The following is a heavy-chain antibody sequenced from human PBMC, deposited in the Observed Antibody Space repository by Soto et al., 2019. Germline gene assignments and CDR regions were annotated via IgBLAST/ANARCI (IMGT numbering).Heavy chain of an antibody. CDR1: GFTFSSYG. V-gene: IGHV3-30*03. CDR3: TGEVASGY. Sequence: QVQLVESGGGVVQPGRSLRLSCAASGFTFSSYGMHWVRQAPGKGLEWVEVISKDGNVKYYAESVKGRFTISRDNYMNTLYLQMNSLGAEGTAAYYCTGEVASGYWGQGTLVTVSS. CDR2: ISKDGNVK. D-gene: IGHD2-8*02. J-gene: IGHJ4*02.